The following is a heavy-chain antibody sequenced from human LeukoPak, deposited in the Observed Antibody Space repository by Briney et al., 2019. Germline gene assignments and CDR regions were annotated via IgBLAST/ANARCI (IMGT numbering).Heavy chain of an antibody. CDR2: INSDGSST. CDR1: GDSISSSSYY. D-gene: IGHD3-9*01. J-gene: IGHJ4*02. CDR3: AKDPHVLRYFDWLGVPCYFDY. V-gene: IGHV3-74*01. Sequence: ETLSLTCTVSGDSISSSSYYWGWIRQPPGKGLVWVSRINSDGSSTNYADSVKGRFTISRDNTKNTLYLQMNSLRAEDTAVYYCAKDPHVLRYFDWLGVPCYFDYWGQGTLVTVSS.